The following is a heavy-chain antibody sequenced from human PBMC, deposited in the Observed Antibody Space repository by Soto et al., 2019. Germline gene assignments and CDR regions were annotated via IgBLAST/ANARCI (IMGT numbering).Heavy chain of an antibody. CDR1: GGSINSGGYY. CDR3: ARNSISKKIDY. Sequence: QVQLQESGPGLVKPSQTLSLTCSVSGGSINSGGYYWTWIRQHPGKGLEWIGNIFYSGSTSYNPSLKSRHTISIDTSKTHFSLKLSSVSAADTAGYYCARNSISKKIDYWGQGTPVTVSS. D-gene: IGHD3-22*01. J-gene: IGHJ4*02. CDR2: IFYSGST. V-gene: IGHV4-31*03.